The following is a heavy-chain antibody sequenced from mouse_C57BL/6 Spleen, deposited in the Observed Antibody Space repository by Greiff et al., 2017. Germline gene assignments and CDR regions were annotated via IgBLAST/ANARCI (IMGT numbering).Heavy chain of an antibody. V-gene: IGHV5-9-1*02. CDR2: ISSGGDYI. J-gene: IGHJ4*01. CDR3: TRVSLLRSYYYAMDY. Sequence: EVQRVESGEGLVKPGGSLKLSCAASGFTFSSYAMSWVRQTPEKRLEWVAYISSGGDYIYYADTVKGRFTISRDNARNTLYLQMSRLKSEDTAMYYCTRVSLLRSYYYAMDYWGQGTSVTVSS. D-gene: IGHD1-1*01. CDR1: GFTFSSYA.